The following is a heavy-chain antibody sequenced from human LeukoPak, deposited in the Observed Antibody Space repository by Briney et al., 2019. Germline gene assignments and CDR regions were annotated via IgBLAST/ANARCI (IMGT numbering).Heavy chain of an antibody. D-gene: IGHD3-9*01. CDR1: GGSLNNYY. J-gene: IGHJ4*02. V-gene: IGHV4-59*01. Sequence: PSETLSLTCTVSGGSLNNYYWSWIRQPPGKGLEWIGCFYYSGSTTYNPYNPSLKSRVTISVDTSKKQLSLKVSSVTAADTAVYYCARGSGNDWHLDYWGQGTLVTVSS. CDR2: FYYSGST. CDR3: ARGSGNDWHLDY.